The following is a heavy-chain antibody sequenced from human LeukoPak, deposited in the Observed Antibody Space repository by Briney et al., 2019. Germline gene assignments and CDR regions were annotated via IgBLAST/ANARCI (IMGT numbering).Heavy chain of an antibody. CDR1: GYSISSGYY. V-gene: IGHV4-38-2*02. CDR3: ARQREGYFDL. J-gene: IGHJ2*01. CDR2: AYHSGSS. Sequence: PSETLSLTCTVSGYSISSGYYWGWIRQPPGKGLEWIGSAYHSGSSYYNPSLKGRVSISVVTSKNQFSLRLSSVTVADTAVYYCARQREGYFDLWGRGTRVTVSS.